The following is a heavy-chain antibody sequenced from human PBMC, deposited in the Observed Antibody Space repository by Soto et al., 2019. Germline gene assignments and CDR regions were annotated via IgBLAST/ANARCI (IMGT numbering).Heavy chain of an antibody. J-gene: IGHJ6*03. D-gene: IGHD4-17*01. Sequence: GGSLRLSCAASGFTFSSYAMSWVRQAPGKGLEWVSAISGSGGSTYYADSVKGRFTISRDNSKNTLYLQMNSLRAEDTAVYYCAKGTLRPHYYYYMDVWGKGTTVTVSS. CDR3: AKGTLRPHYYYYMDV. CDR2: ISGSGGST. CDR1: GFTFSSYA. V-gene: IGHV3-23*01.